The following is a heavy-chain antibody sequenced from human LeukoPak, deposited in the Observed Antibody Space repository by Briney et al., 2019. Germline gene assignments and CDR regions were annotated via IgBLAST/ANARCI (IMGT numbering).Heavy chain of an antibody. J-gene: IGHJ4*02. CDR1: GFTFSSYA. CDR2: ISYDGSNE. V-gene: IGHV3-30-3*01. D-gene: IGHD5-18*01. Sequence: GGSLRLSCAASGFTFSSYAMHWVRQAPCKGLEWVAVISYDGSNEYYADSVKGRFTISRDNSKNTLYLQMNSLRAEDTAVYYCAKDVYSYGGMRYFDYWGQGTLVTVSS. CDR3: AKDVYSYGGMRYFDY.